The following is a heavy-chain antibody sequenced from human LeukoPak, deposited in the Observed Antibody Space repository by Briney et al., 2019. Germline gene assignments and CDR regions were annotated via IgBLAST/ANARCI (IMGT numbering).Heavy chain of an antibody. CDR1: GFTFSSYS. Sequence: PGGSLRLSCAASGFTFSSYSMNWVRQAPGKGLEWVSYISSNSGSMYYADSVKGRFTIYRDNGKNSLYLQMNSLRAEDTAVYYCARGGSVYYGSGSYYTDWGQGTLVTVSS. CDR2: ISSNSGSM. V-gene: IGHV3-48*01. J-gene: IGHJ4*02. CDR3: ARGGSVYYGSGSYYTD. D-gene: IGHD3-10*01.